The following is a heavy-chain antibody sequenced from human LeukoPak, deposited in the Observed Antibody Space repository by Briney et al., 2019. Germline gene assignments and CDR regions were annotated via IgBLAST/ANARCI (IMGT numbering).Heavy chain of an antibody. D-gene: IGHD3-10*01. CDR3: ARSVYGSGSYYNFDY. CDR2: IYYSGST. V-gene: IGHV4-59*01. Sequence: SETLSLNCTVSGGSISSYYWSWIRQPPGKGLEWIGYIYYSGSTNYHPSLKSRVTISVDTSKNQFSLKLSSVTAADTAVYYCARSVYGSGSYYNFDYWGQGTLVTVSS. CDR1: GGSISSYY. J-gene: IGHJ4*02.